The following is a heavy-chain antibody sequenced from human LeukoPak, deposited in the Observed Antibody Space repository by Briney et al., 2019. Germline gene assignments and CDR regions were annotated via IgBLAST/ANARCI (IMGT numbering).Heavy chain of an antibody. D-gene: IGHD3-3*01. CDR2: ISGSGGST. CDR3: AKYYYDFWSGDWFDP. Sequence: GGSLRLSCAASGFTFSSYWMSWVRQAPGKGLEWVSAISGSGGSTYYADSVKGRFTISRDNSKNTLYLQMNSLRAEGTAVYYCAKYYYDFWSGDWFDPWGQGTLVTVSS. J-gene: IGHJ5*02. V-gene: IGHV3-23*01. CDR1: GFTFSSYW.